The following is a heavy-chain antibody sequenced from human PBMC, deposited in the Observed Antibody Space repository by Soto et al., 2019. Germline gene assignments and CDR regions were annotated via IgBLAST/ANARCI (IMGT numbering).Heavy chain of an antibody. V-gene: IGHV4-30-4*01. CDR3: ARGSDVMARGVTFFDY. CDR1: GVSISSDEYF. D-gene: IGHD3-10*01. CDR2: IYRSGTI. J-gene: IGHJ4*02. Sequence: SETLSLTCTVSGVSISSDEYFWSWIRHSPGKGLEMIGYIYRSGTIFSNPSLESRVAMSVDRSKSQFSLELSSVTAADTAVYYCARGSDVMARGVTFFDYWGQGILVTVSS.